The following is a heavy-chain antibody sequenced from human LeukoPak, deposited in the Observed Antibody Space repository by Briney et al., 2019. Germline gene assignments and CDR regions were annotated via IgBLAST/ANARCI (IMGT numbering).Heavy chain of an antibody. V-gene: IGHV3-74*01. CDR3: ARGTTSGWPDFFDY. J-gene: IGHJ4*02. D-gene: IGHD6-19*01. Sequence: GGSLRLSCAASGFTFSDYWMHWVRQAPGEGLVWVSRINYEGSNTPYAASVKGRFTTSRDNAKNTLFLQMNSLRADDTAVYYRARGTTSGWPDFFDYWGQGILVIISS. CDR2: INYEGSNT. CDR1: GFTFSDYW.